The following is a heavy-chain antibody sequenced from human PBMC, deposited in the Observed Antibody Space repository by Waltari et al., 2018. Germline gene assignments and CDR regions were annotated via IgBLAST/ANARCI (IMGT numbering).Heavy chain of an antibody. J-gene: IGHJ5*02. D-gene: IGHD3-10*01. CDR1: GGTFSSYA. Sequence: QVQLVQSGAEVKKPGSSVKVSCKASGGTFSSYAISWVRQAPGQGLEWMGGISAYNGNTNYAQKLQGRVTMTTDTSTSTAYMELRSLRSDDTAVYYCARDLWLARPHERGFDPWGQGTLVTVSS. CDR2: ISAYNGNT. V-gene: IGHV1-18*01. CDR3: ARDLWLARPHERGFDP.